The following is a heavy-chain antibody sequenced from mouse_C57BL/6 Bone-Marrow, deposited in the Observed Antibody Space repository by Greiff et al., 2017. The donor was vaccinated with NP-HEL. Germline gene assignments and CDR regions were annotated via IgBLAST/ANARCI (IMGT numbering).Heavy chain of an antibody. J-gene: IGHJ2*01. CDR2: IDPNSGGT. V-gene: IGHV1-72*01. CDR3: ARCYYGSSYRYYFDY. D-gene: IGHD1-1*01. Sequence: QVQLQQPGAELVKPGASVKLSCKASGYTFTSYWMHWVKQRPGRGLEWIGRIDPNSGGTKYNEKFKSKATMTVDKPSSTAFMQLSSLTSEYSAVYYCARCYYGSSYRYYFDYWGQGTTLTVSS. CDR1: GYTFTSYW.